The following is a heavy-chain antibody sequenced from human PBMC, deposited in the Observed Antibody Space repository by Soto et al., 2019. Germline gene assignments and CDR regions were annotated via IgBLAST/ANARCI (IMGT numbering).Heavy chain of an antibody. CDR2: IYYSGTT. Sequence: QVQLQESGPGLVKPSQTLSLTCTVSGDSISSGGYDWTWIRQPPGKGLEWIGYIYYSGTTYYNPSLKSRVTMSLDTSNNQFSLKLTSVTAADTDVYYCARGWNAFDIWGQGTMVTVSS. CDR3: ARGWNAFDI. J-gene: IGHJ3*02. V-gene: IGHV4-30-4*01. D-gene: IGHD1-1*01. CDR1: GDSISSGGYD.